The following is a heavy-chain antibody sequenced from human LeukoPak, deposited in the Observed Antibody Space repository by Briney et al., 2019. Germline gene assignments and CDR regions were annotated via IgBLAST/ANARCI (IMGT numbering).Heavy chain of an antibody. V-gene: IGHV1-46*01. CDR2: INPTGGST. J-gene: IGHJ4*02. CDR3: ARTAARRFDC. CDR1: GYTFPSYF. Sequence: ASVKVSCKASGYTFPSYFMHWVRQAPGQGLEWMGIINPTGGSTTYAQKFQGRVTMTRDMSTSTVYMELSSLRSDDTAVYYCARTAARRFDCWGQGTLVTVSS. D-gene: IGHD6-6*01.